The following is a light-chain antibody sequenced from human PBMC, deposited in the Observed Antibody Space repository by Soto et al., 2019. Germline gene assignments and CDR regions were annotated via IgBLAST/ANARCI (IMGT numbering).Light chain of an antibody. CDR3: HQYDNLPLT. V-gene: IGKV1-33*01. CDR2: DAS. Sequence: DIQMTQSPSSLSASVGDRVTITCQASQDISNYLNSYQQKPGRAPRLLIYDASNLETGVPSRFSGSGSGTDFTFTISSLQSEDIATYYCHQYDNLPLTFGQGTRLEIK. J-gene: IGKJ5*01. CDR1: QDISNY.